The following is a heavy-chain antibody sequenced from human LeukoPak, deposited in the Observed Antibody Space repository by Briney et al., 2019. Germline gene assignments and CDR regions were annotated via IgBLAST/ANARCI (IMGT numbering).Heavy chain of an antibody. J-gene: IGHJ4*02. V-gene: IGHV3-30-3*01. Sequence: GGSLRLSCAASGFTFSSYAMHWVRQAPGKGLEWVTLFSYDGSSKYYADSVRGRFTISRDNSKNTLYPQMNSLRADDSAVYYCARGKGSESGYDYFLDYWGQGTLVTVSS. CDR1: GFTFSSYA. D-gene: IGHD5-12*01. CDR3: ARGKGSESGYDYFLDY. CDR2: FSYDGSSK.